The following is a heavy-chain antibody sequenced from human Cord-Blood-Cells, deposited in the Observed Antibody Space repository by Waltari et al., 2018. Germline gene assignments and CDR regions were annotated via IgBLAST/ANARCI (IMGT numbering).Heavy chain of an antibody. CDR3: ARGFASSTIRWNDAFDI. J-gene: IGHJ3*02. CDR1: GGSFSGYY. CDR2: INHSGST. V-gene: IGHV4-34*01. D-gene: IGHD6-13*01. Sequence: QVQLQQWGAGLLKPSETLSLTCAVYGGSFSGYYWSWIRQPPRKGLEWIGEINHSGSTNYNPSLKSRVTISVDTSKNQFSLKLSSVTAADTAVYYCARGFASSTIRWNDAFDIWGQGTMVTVSS.